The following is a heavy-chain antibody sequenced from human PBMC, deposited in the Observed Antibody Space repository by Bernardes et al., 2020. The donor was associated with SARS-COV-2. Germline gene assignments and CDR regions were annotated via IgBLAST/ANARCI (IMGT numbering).Heavy chain of an antibody. CDR3: ARGSSTPLYYYYYMDV. J-gene: IGHJ6*03. Sequence: GGSLRLSCAASGFTFSSYSMNWVRQAPGKGLEWVSSISSSSSYIYYADSVKGRFTISRDNAKNSLYLQMNSLRAEDTAVYYCARGSSTPLYYYYYMDVWGKGTTVTVSS. CDR2: ISSSSSYI. CDR1: GFTFSSYS. D-gene: IGHD2-2*01. V-gene: IGHV3-21*01.